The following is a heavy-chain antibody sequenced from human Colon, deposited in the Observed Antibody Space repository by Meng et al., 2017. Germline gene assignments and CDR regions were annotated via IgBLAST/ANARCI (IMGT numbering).Heavy chain of an antibody. Sequence: QVQLVQPGAEVKKPGASVRVSCETSGYTFSNYEVNWVRQASGHGLEWMGWMNPDSGKTGYAHKFQGRVTLTRDTSTGTAYMELTSLTPDDTAVYYCARGGAPPYYFDYWGQGTLVTVSS. CDR3: ARGGAPPYYFDY. CDR1: GYTFSNYE. CDR2: MNPDSGKT. V-gene: IGHV1-8*02. J-gene: IGHJ4*02. D-gene: IGHD1-26*01.